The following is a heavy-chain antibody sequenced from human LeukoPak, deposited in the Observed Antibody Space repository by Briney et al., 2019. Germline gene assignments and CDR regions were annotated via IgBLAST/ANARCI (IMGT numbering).Heavy chain of an antibody. J-gene: IGHJ4*02. CDR3: ARLPSGTYLFDS. CDR1: GGSISSSSYY. D-gene: IGHD1-26*01. Sequence: SETLSLTCTVSGGSISSSSYYWGWIRQPPGKGLECIGIFYYSGSTYYNPSLKSRVTISVDTSKNQFSLKLSSVTAADTAVYYRARLPSGTYLFDSWGQGTLVTVSS. CDR2: FYYSGST. V-gene: IGHV4-39*01.